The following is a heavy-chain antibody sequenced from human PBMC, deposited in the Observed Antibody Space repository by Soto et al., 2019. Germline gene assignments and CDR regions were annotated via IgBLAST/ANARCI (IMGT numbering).Heavy chain of an antibody. V-gene: IGHV3-48*02. CDR1: GFTFSSYS. J-gene: IGHJ3*02. CDR2: ISSSSSTI. Sequence: EVQLVESGGGLVQPGGSLRLSCAASGFTFSSYSMNWVRQAPGKGLEWVSSISSSSSTIYYADSVKGRFTISRDNAKNSLYLQMNSLRDEDTAVYYCARVKRWELLADACDIWGQGTMVTVSS. D-gene: IGHD1-26*01. CDR3: ARVKRWELLADACDI.